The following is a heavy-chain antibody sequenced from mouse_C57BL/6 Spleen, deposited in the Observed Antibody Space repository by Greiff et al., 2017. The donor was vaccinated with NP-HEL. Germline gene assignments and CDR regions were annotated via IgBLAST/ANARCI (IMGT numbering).Heavy chain of an antibody. CDR2: INPSTGGT. CDR1: GYSFTGYY. J-gene: IGHJ4*01. V-gene: IGHV1-43*01. CDR3: AREEVYYGSSPYYAMDY. D-gene: IGHD1-1*01. Sequence: EVQRVESGPELVKPGASVKISCKASGYSFTGYYMHWVKQSSEKSLEWIGEINPSTGGTSYNQKFKGKATLTVDKSSSTAYMQLKSLTSEDSAVYYCAREEVYYGSSPYYAMDYWGQGTSVTVSS.